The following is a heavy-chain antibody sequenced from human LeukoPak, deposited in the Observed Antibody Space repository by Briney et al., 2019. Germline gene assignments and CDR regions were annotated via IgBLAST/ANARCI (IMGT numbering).Heavy chain of an antibody. V-gene: IGHV3-23*01. D-gene: IGHD3-9*01. CDR2: MSGRGGST. Sequence: GGSLRPSCAASGFTFSSYAMSWVRQAPGKGLEWVSAMSGRGGSTYYADSVKGRFTISREHSKNRLYLQMHSLRDDETAVYYCAKDLYAGPNSYFDWLFPRSAPHFDYWGQGPLVTVSS. J-gene: IGHJ4*02. CDR1: GFTFSSYA. CDR3: AKDLYAGPNSYFDWLFPRSAPHFDY.